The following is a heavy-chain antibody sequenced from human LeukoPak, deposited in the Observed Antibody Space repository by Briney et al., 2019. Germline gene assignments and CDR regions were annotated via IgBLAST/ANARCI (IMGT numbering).Heavy chain of an antibody. J-gene: IGHJ4*02. CDR3: AKDLRYSTVVVVAALFDY. CDR1: GFTFSRYS. V-gene: IGHV3-21*04. D-gene: IGHD2-15*01. Sequence: NPGGSLRLSCAASGFTFSRYSLNWVRQAPGKGLEWVSSISSGSSYMYYSDSVKGRFTISRDNAKNSLYLQMNSLRAEDTAVYYCAKDLRYSTVVVVAALFDYWGQGTLVTVSS. CDR2: ISSGSSYM.